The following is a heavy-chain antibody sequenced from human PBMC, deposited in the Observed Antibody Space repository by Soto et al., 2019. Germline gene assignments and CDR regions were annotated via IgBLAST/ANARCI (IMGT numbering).Heavy chain of an antibody. D-gene: IGHD3-3*01. CDR2: ISSSSSYT. CDR1: GFTFSHYY. V-gene: IGHV3-11*06. CDR3: ARDRYYDFWSGNYGMDV. J-gene: IGHJ6*02. Sequence: GGSLRLSCAASGFTFSHYYMSWIRQAPGKGLEWVSYISSSSSYTNYADSVKGRFTISRDNAKNSLYLQMNSLRAEDTAVYYCARDRYYDFWSGNYGMDVWGQGTTVTVSS.